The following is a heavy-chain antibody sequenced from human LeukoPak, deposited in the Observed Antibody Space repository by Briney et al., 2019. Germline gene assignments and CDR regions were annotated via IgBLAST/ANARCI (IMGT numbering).Heavy chain of an antibody. D-gene: IGHD6-19*01. V-gene: IGHV3-23*01. CDR2: ISDSGDTT. Sequence: PGGSLRLSCAASGYAFSVLAMGWVRQTQGKGLEWVSVISDSGDTTYYADSVKGRFTNSRDNSKNTLYLQMNSLRAEDTAIYYCAKDRRRTDGWYAFDYWGQGTLVTVSS. J-gene: IGHJ4*02. CDR1: GYAFSVLA. CDR3: AKDRRRTDGWYAFDY.